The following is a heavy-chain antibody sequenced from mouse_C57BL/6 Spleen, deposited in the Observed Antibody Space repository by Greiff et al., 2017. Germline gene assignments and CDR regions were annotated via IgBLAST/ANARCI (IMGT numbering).Heavy chain of an antibody. CDR1: GYSITSGYY. V-gene: IGHV3-6*01. Sequence: EVKLVESGPGLVKPSQSLSLTCSVTGYSITSGYYWNWIRQFPGNKLEWMGYISYDGSNNYNPSLKNRISITRDTSKHQFFLKLNSVTTEDTATYYCARDYYGSSYDYWGQGTTRTVSS. CDR3: ARDYYGSSYDY. CDR2: ISYDGSN. J-gene: IGHJ2*01. D-gene: IGHD1-1*01.